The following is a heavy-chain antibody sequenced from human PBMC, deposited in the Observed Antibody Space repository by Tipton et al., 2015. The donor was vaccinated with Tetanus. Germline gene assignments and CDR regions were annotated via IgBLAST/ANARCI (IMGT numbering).Heavy chain of an antibody. Sequence: VQLVQSGGEVKKPGESLKISCKGSGYIFNNYWIGWVRQKPGKGLEWMGTIYPGDSDTRYSPSFQVQVTISVDKSIYTAYLQWSSLKASDPSMFYCARAHCTGGVCNFDFWGQGALVTVAS. V-gene: IGHV5-51*01. J-gene: IGHJ4*02. CDR1: GYIFNNYW. CDR2: IYPGDSDT. D-gene: IGHD2-8*02. CDR3: ARAHCTGGVCNFDF.